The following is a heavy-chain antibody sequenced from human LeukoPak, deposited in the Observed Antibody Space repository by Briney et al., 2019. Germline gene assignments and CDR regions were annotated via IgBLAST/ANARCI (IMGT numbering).Heavy chain of an antibody. J-gene: IGHJ4*02. V-gene: IGHV1-18*04. D-gene: IGHD5-18*01. Sequence: ASVKVSCKSSGYTFTSYGISWVRQAPGHGLEWMGWISTYNGNTNYAQKLQGRVTMTTDTSTTTAYMEPRSLRSDDSAVYYCARRGGQLWPLDYWGQGTLVTVSS. CDR1: GYTFTSYG. CDR2: ISTYNGNT. CDR3: ARRGGQLWPLDY.